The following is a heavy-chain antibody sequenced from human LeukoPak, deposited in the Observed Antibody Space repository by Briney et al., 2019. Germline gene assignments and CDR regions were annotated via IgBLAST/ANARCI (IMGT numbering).Heavy chain of an antibody. Sequence: GGSLRLSCAASGFTFSDYNMNWVRQVPGKGLESVSYMSRSGDIIYYADSVKGRFTISRDNAKNSLYLQMNSLRAEDTAVYYCARRRRDGYKPRDAFDIWGQGTMVTVSS. CDR1: GFTFSDYN. J-gene: IGHJ3*02. V-gene: IGHV3-48*01. CDR2: MSRSGDII. CDR3: ARRRRDGYKPRDAFDI. D-gene: IGHD5-24*01.